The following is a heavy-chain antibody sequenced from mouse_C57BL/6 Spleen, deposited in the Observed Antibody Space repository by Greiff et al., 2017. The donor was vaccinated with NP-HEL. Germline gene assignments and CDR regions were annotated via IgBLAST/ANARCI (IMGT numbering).Heavy chain of an antibody. V-gene: IGHV3-6*01. D-gene: IGHD2-5*01. J-gene: IGHJ2*01. CDR1: GYSITSGYY. CDR2: ISYDGSN. CDR3: ARESNYAFDY. Sequence: EVKLQESGPGLVKPSQSLSLTCSVTGYSITSGYYWNWIRQFPGNKLEWMGYISYDGSNNYNPSLKNRITITRDTAKNQFFLKLNSVTTEDTATYYCARESNYAFDYWGQGTTLTVSS.